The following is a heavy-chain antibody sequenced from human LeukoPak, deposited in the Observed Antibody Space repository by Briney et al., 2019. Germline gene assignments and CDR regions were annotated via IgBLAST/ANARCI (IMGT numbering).Heavy chain of an antibody. V-gene: IGHV3-48*03. D-gene: IGHD3-22*01. CDR2: ISSSGSTI. Sequence: GGSLRLSCAASGFTFSSYEMNWVRQAPGKGLEWVSYISSSGSTIYYADSVKGRFTISRDNAKNSLYLQMNSLRAEDTAVYYCARDSPYDSSGYYHYPFDYWGQGTLVTVSS. CDR1: GFTFSSYE. J-gene: IGHJ4*02. CDR3: ARDSPYDSSGYYHYPFDY.